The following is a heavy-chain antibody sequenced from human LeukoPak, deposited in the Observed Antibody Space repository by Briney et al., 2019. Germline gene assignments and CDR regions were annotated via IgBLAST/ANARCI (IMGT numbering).Heavy chain of an antibody. CDR2: IHSDGSST. CDR1: GFTFSSYW. D-gene: IGHD2-15*01. J-gene: IGHJ4*02. Sequence: GGSLRLSCAGSGFTFSSYWMHWVRQAPGKGLVWVSRIHSDGSSTSYADSVKGRFTISRDNAKNILYLQMNSLRVEDTAVYYCARDTIPYCSGGSCSRWHYWGQGTLVTVSS. CDR3: ARDTIPYCSGGSCSRWHY. V-gene: IGHV3-74*01.